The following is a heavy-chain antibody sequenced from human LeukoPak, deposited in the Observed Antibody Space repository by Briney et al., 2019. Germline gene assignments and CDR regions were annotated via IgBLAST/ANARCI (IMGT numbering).Heavy chain of an antibody. CDR2: IKSDGTYS. CDR3: VRDDDYYSVDY. V-gene: IGHV3-74*01. J-gene: IGHJ4*02. D-gene: IGHD4/OR15-4a*01. CDR1: GLTFSSHW. Sequence: GGSLRLSCAASGLTFSSHWMHWVRHAPGQGLVCVARIKSDGTYSDYGGAVRGRFTISRDNAKDTLYLQMNSLRAEDTAIYYCVRDDDYYSVDYWGQGTLVTVSS.